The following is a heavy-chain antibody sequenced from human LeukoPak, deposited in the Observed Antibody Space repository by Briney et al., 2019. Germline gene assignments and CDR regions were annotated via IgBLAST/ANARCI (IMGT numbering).Heavy chain of an antibody. D-gene: IGHD6-13*01. V-gene: IGHV3-13*01. J-gene: IGHJ4*02. CDR3: ASSPSYSSSWYALDS. CDR1: GFTFSSYD. CDR2: IGTTGDT. Sequence: GGSLRLSCAASGFTFSSYDMHWVRQATGKGLEWVSAIGTTGDTYYSDSVRGRFTISRENAKNSLYLQMNSLRAGDTAVYYCASSPSYSSSWYALDSWGQGTQVTVSS.